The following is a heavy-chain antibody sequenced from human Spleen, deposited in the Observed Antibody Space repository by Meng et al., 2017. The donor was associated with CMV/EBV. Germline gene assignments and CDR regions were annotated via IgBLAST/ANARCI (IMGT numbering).Heavy chain of an antibody. Sequence: SQTLSLTCAVSGGSISSSSYHWAWIRQSPGGGLEWIGEINHSGSTNYNPSLKSRVTISVDTSKNQFSLKLSSVTAADTAVYYCARPKLGYDYVWGSPHPFDYWGQGTLVTVSS. V-gene: IGHV4-39*07. CDR3: ARPKLGYDYVWGSPHPFDY. J-gene: IGHJ4*02. CDR2: INHSGST. CDR1: GGSISSSSYH. D-gene: IGHD3-16*01.